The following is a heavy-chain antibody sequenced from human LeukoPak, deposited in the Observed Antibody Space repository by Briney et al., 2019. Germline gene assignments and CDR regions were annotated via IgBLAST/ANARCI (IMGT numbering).Heavy chain of an antibody. V-gene: IGHV4-38-2*01. CDR3: ARGYSGYADR. J-gene: IGHJ4*02. CDR2: FHQSGST. CDR1: GYSTSSGYY. Sequence: PSETLSLTCVVSGYSTSSGYYWGWIRQPPGKGLQWIGNFHQSGSTSYNPSLKSRVTISADTSKNQFSLRLSSVTAADTALYYCARGYSGYADRWGQGTLVSVSS. D-gene: IGHD5-12*01.